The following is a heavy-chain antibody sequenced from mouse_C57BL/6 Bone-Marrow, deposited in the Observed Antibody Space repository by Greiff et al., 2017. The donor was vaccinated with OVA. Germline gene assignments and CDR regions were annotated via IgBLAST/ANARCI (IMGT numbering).Heavy chain of an antibody. CDR2: IHPNSGST. J-gene: IGHJ2*01. D-gene: IGHD3-1*01. CDR1: GYTFTSYL. CDR3: ARKGGSYYLDY. Sequence: QVQLQQPGAELVKPGASVKLSCKASGYTFTSYLMHWVKQRPGQGLEWIGMIHPNSGSTNYNEKFKSKATLTVDKSSSTAYMQLSSLTSEDSAVYYCARKGGSYYLDYWGQGTTLTVSS. V-gene: IGHV1-64*01.